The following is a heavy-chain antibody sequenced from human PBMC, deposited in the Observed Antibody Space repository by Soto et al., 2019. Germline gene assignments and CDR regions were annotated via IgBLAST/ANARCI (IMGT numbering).Heavy chain of an antibody. Sequence: QLHLVQSGAVVKKPGASVTVSCSASGYPVTAYYMHWVRQAPGRGLEWMGGINPATGAAKYTQTFQGRVTRPRDTPTSTVFMELSGLTSEDPAVFYCARGGGVGVAGSAAFDMWGQGTLVTVSS. CDR1: GYPVTAYY. CDR3: ARGGGVGVAGSAAFDM. V-gene: IGHV1-2*02. CDR2: INPATGAA. J-gene: IGHJ3*02. D-gene: IGHD3-3*01.